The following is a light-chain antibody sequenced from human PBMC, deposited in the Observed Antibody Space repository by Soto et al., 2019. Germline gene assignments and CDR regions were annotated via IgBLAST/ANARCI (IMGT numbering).Light chain of an antibody. CDR2: TNN. CDR3: GAWDDSLNAVV. J-gene: IGLJ2*01. V-gene: IGLV1-44*01. CDR1: TSNLGGNT. Sequence: QSVLTQPPSVSGTPGHKVSISCSGSTSNLGGNTVNWYQQLPGTAPKLLIYTNNQRPSGVPDRFSGSKSGTSASLAISGLRSEDEADFYCGAWDDSLNAVVFGGGTKVTVL.